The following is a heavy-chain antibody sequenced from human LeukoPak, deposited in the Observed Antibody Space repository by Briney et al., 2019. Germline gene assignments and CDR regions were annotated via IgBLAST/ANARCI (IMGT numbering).Heavy chain of an antibody. Sequence: GGSLRLSCAASGFTVNSDYMSWVRQAPGKGLDWVSVLYSSGTTVYADSVRGRFTISRDNSKNTLYLQMNSLRAEDTAVYYCARWIYDTLTGYPSFHYWGQGTLVTVSS. CDR1: GFTVNSDY. CDR2: LYSSGTT. CDR3: ARWIYDTLTGYPSFHY. V-gene: IGHV3-66*01. J-gene: IGHJ4*02. D-gene: IGHD3-9*01.